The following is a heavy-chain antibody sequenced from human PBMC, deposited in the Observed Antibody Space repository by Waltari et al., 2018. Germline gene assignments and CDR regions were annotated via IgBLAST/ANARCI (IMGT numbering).Heavy chain of an antibody. CDR2: VYNSGSS. CDR1: GYSIATNGYS. CDR3: TRDTHIDG. V-gene: IGHV4-38-2*02. Sequence: QAQLQESGPGLVKPSETLFLTCAVSGYSIATNGYSWGWIRQPPGKGTEGIRSVYNSGSSYYNPSLRGLVSVSTDMSKNLFSLKLSSVTGADTAVYFCTRDTHIDGWGIGTTVTVSS. J-gene: IGHJ6*03.